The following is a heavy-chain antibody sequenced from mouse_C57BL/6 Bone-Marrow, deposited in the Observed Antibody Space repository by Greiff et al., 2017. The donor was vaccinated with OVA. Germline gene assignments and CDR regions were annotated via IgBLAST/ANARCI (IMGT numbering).Heavy chain of an antibody. J-gene: IGHJ3*01. CDR2: INPSSGYT. CDR1: GFTFTSYC. Sequence: FQLQQSGAELAQPGASVQLSCTASGFTFTSYCMHWFHQRPGQGLSWIGYINPSSGYTKYNQKFKDKATLTADKSSSTAYMQLSSLTYEDSAVYYCARKLRAYWGQGTLVTVSA. CDR3: ARKLRAY. V-gene: IGHV1-7*01.